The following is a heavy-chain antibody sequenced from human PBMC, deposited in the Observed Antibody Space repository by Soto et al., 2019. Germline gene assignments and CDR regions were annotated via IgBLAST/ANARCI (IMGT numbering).Heavy chain of an antibody. Sequence: GGSLRLSCAASGFTFSSYWMSWVRQAPGKGLEWVANIKQDGSEKYYVDSVKGRFTISRDNAKNPLYLQMNSLRADDTAVYYCARDNVYGGNRGLDYWGQGTLVTVSS. CDR3: ARDNVYGGNRGLDY. J-gene: IGHJ4*02. CDR2: IKQDGSEK. V-gene: IGHV3-7*01. D-gene: IGHD4-17*01. CDR1: GFTFSSYW.